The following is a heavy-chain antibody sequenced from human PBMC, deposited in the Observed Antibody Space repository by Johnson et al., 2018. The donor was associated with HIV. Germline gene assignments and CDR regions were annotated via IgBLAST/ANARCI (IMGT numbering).Heavy chain of an antibody. Sequence: QVQLVESGGGLVQPGGSLRLSCAASGFTFSDYYMSWIRQAPGKGLEWVSYISSSGSTIYYADFVKGRFTISRDNAKKSLYLQMNSLRAEDTAVYYCAKGSTHYSFALDGYAFDIWGRGTMVTVSS. V-gene: IGHV3-11*01. CDR3: AKGSTHYSFALDGYAFDI. D-gene: IGHD2-15*01. J-gene: IGHJ3*02. CDR2: ISSSGSTI. CDR1: GFTFSDYY.